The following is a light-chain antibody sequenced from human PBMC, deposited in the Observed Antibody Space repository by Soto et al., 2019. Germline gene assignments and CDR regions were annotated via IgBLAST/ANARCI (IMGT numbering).Light chain of an antibody. Sequence: EIVLTQSPATLSLSPGERATLSCRASQSLSSYLAWYQQKPGQAPRLLIYGASSRATDIPDRFSGSGSGTDFTLTISRLEPEDFAVYYCQQYGSSPITFGQGTRLEIK. CDR2: GAS. V-gene: IGKV3-20*01. CDR1: QSLSSY. CDR3: QQYGSSPIT. J-gene: IGKJ5*01.